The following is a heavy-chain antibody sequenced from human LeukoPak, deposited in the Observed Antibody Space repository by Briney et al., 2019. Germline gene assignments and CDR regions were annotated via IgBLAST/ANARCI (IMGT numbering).Heavy chain of an antibody. D-gene: IGHD1-1*01. J-gene: IGHJ4*02. CDR1: GFTFSSCG. CDR2: IRYDGSNK. CDR3: PKDHLQHRY. Sequence: GGSVSLPCAACGFTFSSCGMLWVRQSRGKGLEWVVFIRYDGSNKYCADCVRGRFTISRENYKNTLYLHMQSLRAEDTAVYYFPKDHLQHRYWGQGSRVNVRS. V-gene: IGHV3-30*02.